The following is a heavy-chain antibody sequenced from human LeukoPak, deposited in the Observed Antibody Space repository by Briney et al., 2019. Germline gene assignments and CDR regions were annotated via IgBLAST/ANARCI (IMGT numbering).Heavy chain of an antibody. CDR3: ARVDPVIAAAAHDAFDI. J-gene: IGHJ3*02. D-gene: IGHD6-13*01. CDR2: TYYRSKWYN. CDR1: GDSVSSNSAA. Sequence: SQTLSLTCAISGDSVSSNSAAWNWIRQSPSRGLEWLGRTYYRSKWYNDYAVSVKSRITINPDTSKNQFSLQLNSVTPEDTAVYYCARVDPVIAAAAHDAFDIWGQGTMVTVSS. V-gene: IGHV6-1*01.